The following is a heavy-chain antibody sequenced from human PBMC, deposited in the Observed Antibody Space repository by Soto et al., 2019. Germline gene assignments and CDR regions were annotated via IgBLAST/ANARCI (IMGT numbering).Heavy chain of an antibody. Sequence: GWPLRLCCAASGFPFCDYYMSWIRQAPGKGLEWISYSSNSGTFARYADSVKGRFSISRDNAKNSLYLQINSLRGDDTAIYYCARSGDNYNLLDDGGQGTPGT. J-gene: IGHJ4*02. CDR1: GFPFCDYY. V-gene: IGHV3-11*03. CDR2: SSNSGTFA. D-gene: IGHD1-1*01. CDR3: ARSGDNYNLLDD.